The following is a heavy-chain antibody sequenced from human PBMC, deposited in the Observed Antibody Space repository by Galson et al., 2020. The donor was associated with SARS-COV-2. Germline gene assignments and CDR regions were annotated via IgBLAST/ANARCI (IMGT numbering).Heavy chain of an antibody. Sequence: SETLSLTCTVSGGSVSSGSYYWSWIRQPPGKGLEWIGYIYYSGSTNYNPSLKSRVTISVDTSKNQFSLKLSSVTAADTAVYYCAREGSIVVVPAAPDCYYYYYMDVWGKGTTVTVSS. CDR1: GGSVSSGSYY. CDR3: AREGSIVVVPAAPDCYYYYYMDV. J-gene: IGHJ6*03. CDR2: IYYSGST. V-gene: IGHV4-61*01. D-gene: IGHD2-2*01.